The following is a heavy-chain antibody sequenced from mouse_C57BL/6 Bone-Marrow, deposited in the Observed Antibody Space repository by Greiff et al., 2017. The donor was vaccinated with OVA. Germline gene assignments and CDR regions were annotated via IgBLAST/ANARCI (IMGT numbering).Heavy chain of an antibody. D-gene: IGHD5-5*01. CDR1: GYTFTSYW. J-gene: IGHJ3*01. V-gene: IGHV1-72*01. Sequence: VQLQQPGAELLSPGASVKLSCKASGYTFTSYWLHWVKQRPGRGFEWIGRIDPKSGGTKYNEKFRSKATLTGDKPSSTAYMQLSSLTSEDSAVYYCASLPPWLADWGQGTLVTVSA. CDR2: IDPKSGGT. CDR3: ASLPPWLAD.